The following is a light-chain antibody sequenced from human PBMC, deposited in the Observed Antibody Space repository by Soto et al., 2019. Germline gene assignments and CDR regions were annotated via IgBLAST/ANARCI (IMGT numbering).Light chain of an antibody. CDR1: SSNIGSNY. V-gene: IGLV1-47*01. J-gene: IGLJ2*01. CDR3: AAWDDSLSGYVV. Sequence: QSVLTQPPSASGTPGQRVXISCSGSSSNIGSNYVYWYQQLPGTAPKLLIYRNNQRPSGVPDRFSGSKSGTSASLAISGLRSEDEAGYYCAAWDDSLSGYVVFGGGTKLTVL. CDR2: RNN.